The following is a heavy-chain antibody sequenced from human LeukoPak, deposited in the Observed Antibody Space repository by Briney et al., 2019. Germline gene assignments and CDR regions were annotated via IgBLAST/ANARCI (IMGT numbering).Heavy chain of an antibody. D-gene: IGHD4-17*01. Sequence: ASETLSLTCTVSGGSISSSSYYWGWIRQPPGKGLEWIGSIYYSGGTYYNPSLKSRVTISVDTSKHQFSLKLSSVTAADTAVYFCARQGDYGDYWFDPWGQGTLVTVSS. CDR2: IYYSGGT. CDR3: ARQGDYGDYWFDP. J-gene: IGHJ5*02. V-gene: IGHV4-39*01. CDR1: GGSISSSSYY.